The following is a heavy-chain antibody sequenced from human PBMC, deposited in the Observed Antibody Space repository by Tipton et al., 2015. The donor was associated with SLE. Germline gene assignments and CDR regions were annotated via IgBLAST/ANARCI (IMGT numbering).Heavy chain of an antibody. D-gene: IGHD3-3*01. J-gene: IGHJ4*02. CDR1: GASISSSSYY. Sequence: TLSLTCTVSGASISSSSYYWGWIRQPPGKGLEWIGSIYYSGSTYYNPSLKSRVTISVDTSKNQFSLKLSSVTAADTAVYYCARSQRNYDFWSRYYFDYWGQGTLVTVSS. V-gene: IGHV4-39*07. CDR2: IYYSGST. CDR3: ARSQRNYDFWSRYYFDY.